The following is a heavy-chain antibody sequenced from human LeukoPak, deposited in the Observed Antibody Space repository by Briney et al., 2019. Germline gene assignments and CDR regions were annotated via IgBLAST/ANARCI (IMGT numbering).Heavy chain of an antibody. CDR1: GGSISSSNYY. CDR3: ARHFYETSGYLDY. D-gene: IGHD3-22*01. J-gene: IGHJ4*02. CDR2: IYYSGNT. Sequence: PSETLSLTCTVSGGSISSSNYYWGWIRQPPGKGLEWIGSIYYSGNTYYNPSLKSRVTTSVDTSKNHFSLKLSSVTAADTAVYYCARHFYETSGYLDYWAQGTLVTVSS. V-gene: IGHV4-39*02.